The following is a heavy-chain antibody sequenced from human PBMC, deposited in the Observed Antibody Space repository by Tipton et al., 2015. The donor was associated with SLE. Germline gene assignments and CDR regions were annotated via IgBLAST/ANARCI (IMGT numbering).Heavy chain of an antibody. D-gene: IGHD3-22*01. J-gene: IGHJ4*02. CDR3: ARGLRITMNRPIFDY. CDR1: GGSISSGGYY. CDR2: IFYSET. Sequence: TLSLTCTVSGGSISSGGYYWSWIRQHPGKGLEWIGYIFYSETDYNPSLKSRVTISVDTSKNQFSLKLSSVTAADTAVYYCARGLRITMNRPIFDYWGQGTLVTVSS. V-gene: IGHV4-31*03.